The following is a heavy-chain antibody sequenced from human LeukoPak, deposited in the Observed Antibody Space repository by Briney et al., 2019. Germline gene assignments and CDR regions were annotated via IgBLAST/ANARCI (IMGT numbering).Heavy chain of an antibody. CDR1: GFTFSSNA. D-gene: IGHD2-15*01. CDR3: AKGRGVAVVAATPVDY. CDR2: ISGSGGST. V-gene: IGHV3-23*01. J-gene: IGHJ4*02. Sequence: GGSLRLSCAASGFTFSSNAMSWVRQAPGKGLEWVSAISGSGGSTYYADSVKGRFAISRDNFKNTLYLQMNSLSAEDTAVYYCAKGRGVAVVAATPVDYWGPGTLVTVSS.